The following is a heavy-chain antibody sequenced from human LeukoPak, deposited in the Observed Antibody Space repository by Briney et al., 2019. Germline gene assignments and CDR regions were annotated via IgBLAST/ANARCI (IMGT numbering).Heavy chain of an antibody. CDR1: GYTFTSYY. D-gene: IGHD1-26*01. CDR2: INPNSGGT. Sequence: GASVTVSCKASGYTFTSYYMHWVRQAPGQGLEWMGWINPNSGGTNYAQKFQGRVTMTRDTSISTAYMELSRLRSDDTAVYYCARDGPRGGRGSADYWGQGTLVTVSS. CDR3: ARDGPRGGRGSADY. V-gene: IGHV1-2*02. J-gene: IGHJ4*02.